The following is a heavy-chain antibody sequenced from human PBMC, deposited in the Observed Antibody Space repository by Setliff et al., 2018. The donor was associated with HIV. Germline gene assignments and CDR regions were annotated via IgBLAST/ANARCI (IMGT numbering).Heavy chain of an antibody. V-gene: IGHV3-30*04. CDR1: GFSFSSYT. D-gene: IGHD6-19*01. Sequence: PGGSLRLSCEASGFSFSSYTMNWVRQAPGKGLEWVAVILYDGSNKYYADSVKGRFTISRDNLKKRVYPQMSSLRAEDTAVYFCARAVHSGWYYFDYWGQGTLVTVSS. J-gene: IGHJ4*02. CDR2: ILYDGSNK. CDR3: ARAVHSGWYYFDY.